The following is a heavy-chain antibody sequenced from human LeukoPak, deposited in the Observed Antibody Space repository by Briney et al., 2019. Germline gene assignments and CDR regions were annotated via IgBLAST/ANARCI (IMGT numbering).Heavy chain of an antibody. J-gene: IGHJ4*02. CDR3: ARYSSSAGDY. CDR2: TNPNGGST. Sequence: GASVKVSCKASGYTFTSYYMHWVRQAPGQGLEWMGITNPNGGSTSYAQKFQGRVTMTRDTSTSTVYMELSSLRSEDTAVYYCARYSSSAGDYWGQGTLVTVSS. CDR1: GYTFTSYY. V-gene: IGHV1-46*01. D-gene: IGHD6-13*01.